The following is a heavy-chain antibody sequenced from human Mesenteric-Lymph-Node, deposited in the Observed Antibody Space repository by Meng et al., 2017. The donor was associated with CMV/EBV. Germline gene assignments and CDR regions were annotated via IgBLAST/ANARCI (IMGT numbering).Heavy chain of an antibody. V-gene: IGHV3-11*06. J-gene: IGHJ4*02. CDR3: ARDRAPYDILTGYMN. D-gene: IGHD3-9*01. CDR2: ISSSSSYI. Sequence: GGSLRLSCAASGFTFRDYYMSWIRQAPGKGLEWVSSISSSSSYIYYADSVKGRFTISRDNAKNSLYLQMNSLRAEDTAVYYCARDRAPYDILTGYMNWGQGTLVTVSS. CDR1: GFTFRDYY.